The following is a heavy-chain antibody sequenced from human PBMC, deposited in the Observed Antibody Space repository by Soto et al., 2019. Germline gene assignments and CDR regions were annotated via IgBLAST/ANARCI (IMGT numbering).Heavy chain of an antibody. D-gene: IGHD5-18*01. J-gene: IGHJ5*02. V-gene: IGHV4-39*01. CDR1: GGSISSSSYY. CDR2: IYYSGST. CDR3: ARHDVDTRWFDP. Sequence: NPSETLSLTCTVSGGSISSSSYYWGWIRQPPGKELEWIGSIYYSGSTYYNPSLKSRVTISVDTSKNQFSLKLSSVTAADTAVYYCARHDVDTRWFDPWGQGTLVTVSS.